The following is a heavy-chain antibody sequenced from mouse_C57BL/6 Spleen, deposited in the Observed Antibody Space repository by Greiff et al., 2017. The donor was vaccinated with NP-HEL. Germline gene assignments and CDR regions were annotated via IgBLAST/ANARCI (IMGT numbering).Heavy chain of an antibody. D-gene: IGHD3-3*01. CDR2: INPNNGGT. Sequence: EVKLMESGPELVKPGASVKIPCKASGYTFTDYNMDWVKQSHGKSLEWIGDINPNNGGTIYNQKFKGKATLTVDKPSSTAYMELRSLTSSDTAVYYCSRRQPGFFAYWGQGTLVTVSA. J-gene: IGHJ3*01. CDR1: GYTFTDYN. V-gene: IGHV1-18*01. CDR3: SRRQPGFFAY.